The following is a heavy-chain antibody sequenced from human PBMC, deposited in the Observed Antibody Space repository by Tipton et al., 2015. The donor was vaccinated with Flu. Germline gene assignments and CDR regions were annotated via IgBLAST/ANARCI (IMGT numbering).Heavy chain of an antibody. CDR2: IKQDGSVK. V-gene: IGHV3-7*01. CDR3: ARLSYYDVDLKNFYFDY. D-gene: IGHD3-10*02. Sequence: LSCAASEFTFSSYWMSWVRQAPGKGLEWVANIKQDGSVKYYVDSVKGRFTISRDNAKNSLYLQMNSLRAEDTAVYYCARLSYYDVDLKNFYFDYWGQGALVTVSS. J-gene: IGHJ4*02. CDR1: EFTFSSYW.